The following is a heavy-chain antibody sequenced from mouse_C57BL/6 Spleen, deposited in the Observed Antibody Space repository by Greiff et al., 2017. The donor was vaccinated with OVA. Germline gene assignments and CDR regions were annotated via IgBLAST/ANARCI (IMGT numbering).Heavy chain of an antibody. V-gene: IGHV1-4*01. CDR1: GYTFTSYT. CDR2: INPSSGYT. CDR3: ARELDGYYAMDY. Sequence: VQLQQSGADLARPGASVKMSCKASGYTFTSYTMPWVKQRPGQGLEWIGYINPSSGYTKYNQKFKDKATLTADKSSSTAYMQRSSLTSEDSAVYYCARELDGYYAMDYWGQGTSVTVSS. J-gene: IGHJ4*01.